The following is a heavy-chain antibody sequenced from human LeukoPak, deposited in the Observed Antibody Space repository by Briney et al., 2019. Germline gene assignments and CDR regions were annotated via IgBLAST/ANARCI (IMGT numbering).Heavy chain of an antibody. J-gene: IGHJ5*02. CDR3: ARDLGDFVVVVAAANWFDP. CDR1: GYTFTGYY. Sequence: GASVKVSCKASGYTFTGYYLHWVRQAPGQGLEWMGWISAYNGNTNYAQELQGRVTMTTDTSTSTACMELRSLRSDDTAVYYCARDLGDFVVVVAAANWFDPWGQGTLVTVSS. D-gene: IGHD2-15*01. V-gene: IGHV1-18*04. CDR2: ISAYNGNT.